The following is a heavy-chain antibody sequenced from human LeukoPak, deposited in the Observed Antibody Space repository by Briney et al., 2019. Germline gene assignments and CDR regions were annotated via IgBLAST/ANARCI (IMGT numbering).Heavy chain of an antibody. J-gene: IGHJ4*02. CDR3: AKEGRDCSSTSSQIDY. D-gene: IGHD2-2*01. CDR2: ISGSGGST. V-gene: IGHV3-23*01. CDR1: GFTFSSYA. Sequence: GGSLRLSCAASGFTFSSYAMSWVRQAPGKGLEWVSAISGSGGSTYYADSVKGRFTISRDNSKNTLYLQMNSLRAEDTAVYYCAKEGRDCSSTSSQIDYWGQGTLVTVSS.